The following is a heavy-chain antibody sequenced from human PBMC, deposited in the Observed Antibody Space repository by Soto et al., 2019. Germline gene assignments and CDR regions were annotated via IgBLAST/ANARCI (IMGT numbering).Heavy chain of an antibody. CDR2: ISAYNANA. CDR1: GYTFRNFG. J-gene: IGHJ4*02. V-gene: IGHV1-18*01. Sequence: QIQLLQSGAEVKKPGASVKVTCKASGYTFRNFGISWVRQAPGQGLEWMGWISAYNANANYAQQVQGRLTMTADTSTSRAYMELRSLMSDDTAVYYCARENSYFDYWGQGTLVTVSS. CDR3: ARENSYFDY.